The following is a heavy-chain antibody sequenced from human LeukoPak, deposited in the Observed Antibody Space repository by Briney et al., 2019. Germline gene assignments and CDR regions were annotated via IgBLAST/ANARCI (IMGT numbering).Heavy chain of an antibody. Sequence: GGSLRLSCAASGFTFSTYAMTWVRQAPGKGLEWVSSITGSGDDTSSADSVTGRFSISRDNSKSTLYLQMNSLRVEDTAVYYCEKAEQGRVDALDSWGQGTLVTVSS. CDR2: ITGSGDDT. CDR3: EKAEQGRVDALDS. CDR1: GFTFSTYA. J-gene: IGHJ4*02. V-gene: IGHV3-23*01. D-gene: IGHD1/OR15-1a*01.